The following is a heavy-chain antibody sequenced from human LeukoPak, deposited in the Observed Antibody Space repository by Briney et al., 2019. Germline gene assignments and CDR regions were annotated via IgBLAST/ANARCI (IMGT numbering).Heavy chain of an antibody. CDR2: IIPIFGTA. J-gene: IGHJ3*02. CDR1: GGTFSSYA. Sequence: SVKVSCKASGGTFSSYAISWVRQAPGQGLEWMGGIIPIFGTANYAQKFQGRVTITADDSTSTAYMELSSLRSEDTAVYYCARERASRITIFGDAFDIWGQGTMVTVSS. V-gene: IGHV1-69*01. D-gene: IGHD3-3*01. CDR3: ARERASRITIFGDAFDI.